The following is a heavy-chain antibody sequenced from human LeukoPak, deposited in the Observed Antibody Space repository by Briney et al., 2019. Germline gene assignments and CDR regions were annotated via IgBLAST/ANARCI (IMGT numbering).Heavy chain of an antibody. CDR1: GFTVSNNY. CDR2: IYSGGST. D-gene: IGHD4-17*01. CDR3: ARGYGDYGYYYYYYMDV. Sequence: PGGSLRLSCAASGFTVSNNYMRWVRQAPGKGLEWVSLIYSGGSTYYADSVKGRFIISRDNSKNTLYLQMNSLRAEDTAVYYCARGYGDYGYYYYYYMDVWGKGTTVTISS. V-gene: IGHV3-66*01. J-gene: IGHJ6*03.